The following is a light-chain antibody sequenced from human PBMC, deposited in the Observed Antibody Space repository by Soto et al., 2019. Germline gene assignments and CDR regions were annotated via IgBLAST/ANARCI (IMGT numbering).Light chain of an antibody. CDR1: QSVSNNY. CDR2: GAS. CDR3: QQYGSSPQT. Sequence: MTQSPATMSVNPGERATLSCRASQSVSNNYLAWYQQKPGQAPRLLIYGASNRATGIPDRFSGSGSGTDFSLTISRLEPEDFAVYYCQQYGSSPQTFGQGTLLE. V-gene: IGKV3-20*01. J-gene: IGKJ5*01.